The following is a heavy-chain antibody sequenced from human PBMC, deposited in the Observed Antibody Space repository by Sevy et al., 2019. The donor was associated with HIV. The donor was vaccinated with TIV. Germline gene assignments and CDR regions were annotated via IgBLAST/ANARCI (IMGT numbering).Heavy chain of an antibody. Sequence: SETLSLTCTVSGGSISSGGYYWSWIRQHPGKGLEWIGYIYYSGSTYYNPSLKSRVTISVDTSKNQFSLKLSSVTVADTAVYYCARDTPLGYCSSTSCSGHYYYYMDVWGKGTTVTVSS. D-gene: IGHD2-2*01. CDR3: ARDTPLGYCSSTSCSGHYYYYMDV. J-gene: IGHJ6*03. CDR1: GGSISSGGYY. V-gene: IGHV4-31*03. CDR2: IYYSGST.